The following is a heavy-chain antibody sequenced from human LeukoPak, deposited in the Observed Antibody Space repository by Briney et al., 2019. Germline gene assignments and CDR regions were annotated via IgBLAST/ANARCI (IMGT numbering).Heavy chain of an antibody. CDR1: GFTFSSYG. D-gene: IGHD2-2*01. J-gene: IGHJ3*02. Sequence: AGGSLTLSCAASGFTFSSYGMQWVRQAPGKGREGVAALWYDGSNKYYADSGKGRFTIYRDNSKNTLYLQMISLRAEDAAVYYCARDEVPAAMCPPVPLTCAFDIWGQGTMVTVSS. CDR2: LWYDGSNK. CDR3: ARDEVPAAMCPPVPLTCAFDI. V-gene: IGHV3-30*19.